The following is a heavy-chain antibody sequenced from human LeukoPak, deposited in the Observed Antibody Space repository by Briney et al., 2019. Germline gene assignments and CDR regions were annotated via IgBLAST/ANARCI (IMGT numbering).Heavy chain of an antibody. J-gene: IGHJ4*02. D-gene: IGHD2-2*01. Sequence: GGSLRLSCAASGFAFSSYAMSWVRQAPGKGLEWVSAISGSGGSTYYADSVKGRFTISRDNSKNTLYLQMNSLRAEDTAVYYCAKSIVVVPAGSSDYWGQGTLVTVSS. V-gene: IGHV3-23*01. CDR2: ISGSGGST. CDR1: GFAFSSYA. CDR3: AKSIVVVPAGSSDY.